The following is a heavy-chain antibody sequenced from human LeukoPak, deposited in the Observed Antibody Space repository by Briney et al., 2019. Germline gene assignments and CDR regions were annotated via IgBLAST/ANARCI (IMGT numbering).Heavy chain of an antibody. CDR2: ISGDGGST. CDR3: ATYGMDV. CDR1: GFILQEYA. J-gene: IGHJ6*02. V-gene: IGHV3-43*02. Sequence: GGSLRLFHGVSGFILQEYALLAERQAPGKGLEWVSLISGDGGSTYYADSVKGRFTISRDNSKNSLYLQMNSLRPEDTALYYCATYGMDVWGQGTTVTVSS.